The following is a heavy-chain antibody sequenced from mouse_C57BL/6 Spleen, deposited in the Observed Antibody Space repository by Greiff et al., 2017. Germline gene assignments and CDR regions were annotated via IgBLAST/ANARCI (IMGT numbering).Heavy chain of an antibody. V-gene: IGHV5-16*01. Sequence: EVKLMESEGGLVQPGSSMKLSCTASGFTFSDYYMAWVRQVPEKGLEWVANINYDGSSTYYLDSLKSRFIISRDNAKNILYLQMISLKSEDTATYYCARADYYGSSYYFDYWGQGTTLTVSS. J-gene: IGHJ2*01. D-gene: IGHD1-1*01. CDR3: ARADYYGSSYYFDY. CDR2: INYDGSST. CDR1: GFTFSDYY.